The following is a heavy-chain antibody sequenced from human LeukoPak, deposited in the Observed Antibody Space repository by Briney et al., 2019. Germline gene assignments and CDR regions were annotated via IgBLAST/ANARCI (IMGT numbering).Heavy chain of an antibody. D-gene: IGHD7-27*01. Sequence: KAGGSLRLSCAASGFTFNKSWMSWVRQAPGKGPEWLANIKEDGTQKYYVDSVRGRFTISRDNAENSLYLQMNSLRDEDTAVYYCAKTGERDYWGRGTLVTVSS. CDR1: GFTFNKSW. V-gene: IGHV3-7*01. J-gene: IGHJ4*02. CDR2: IKEDGTQK. CDR3: AKTGERDY.